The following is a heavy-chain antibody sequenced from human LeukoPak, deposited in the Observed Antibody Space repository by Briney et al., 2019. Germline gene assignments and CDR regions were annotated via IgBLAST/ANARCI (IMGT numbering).Heavy chain of an antibody. CDR1: GGSISSYY. V-gene: IGHV4-59*01. CDR3: ARHLAPYHLLSPWFDP. J-gene: IGHJ5*02. CDR2: IYYSGST. D-gene: IGHD2-2*01. Sequence: SETLSLTCTVSGGSISSYYWSWIRQPPGKGLEWIGYIYYSGSTNYNPSLKSRVTISVDTSKNQFSLKLTSVTAADTAVYYCARHLAPYHLLSPWFDPWGQGTLVTVSS.